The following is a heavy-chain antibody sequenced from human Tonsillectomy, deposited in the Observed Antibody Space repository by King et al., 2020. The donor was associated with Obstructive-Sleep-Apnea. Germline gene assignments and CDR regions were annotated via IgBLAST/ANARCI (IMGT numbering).Heavy chain of an antibody. Sequence: EVQLVESGAEVKQPGESLRISCSASGYRFISNWIGWVRQRPGKGLECMGLIYPGDSATTYSPSFPGHVTFSDDKSVNTAYLQWRSLKASDTAIYFCARRDSGSFYGYFDYWGQGTLVTVSS. CDR3: ARRDSGSFYGYFDY. V-gene: IGHV5-51*01. J-gene: IGHJ4*03. CDR1: GYRFISNW. D-gene: IGHD1-26*01. CDR2: IYPGDSAT.